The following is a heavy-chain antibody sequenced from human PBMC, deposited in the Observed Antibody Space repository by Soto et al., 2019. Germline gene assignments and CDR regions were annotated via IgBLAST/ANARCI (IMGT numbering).Heavy chain of an antibody. J-gene: IGHJ4*02. D-gene: IGHD3-3*01. Sequence: GGSLRLSCAASGFTFSSYAMSWVRQAPGKGLEWVSAISGSGGSTYYADSVKGRFTISRDNSKNTLYLQMNSLRAEDTAVYYCAKDLPSSYYDFWSGYFGFDYWGQGTLVTVSS. CDR2: ISGSGGST. CDR1: GFTFSSYA. V-gene: IGHV3-23*01. CDR3: AKDLPSSYYDFWSGYFGFDY.